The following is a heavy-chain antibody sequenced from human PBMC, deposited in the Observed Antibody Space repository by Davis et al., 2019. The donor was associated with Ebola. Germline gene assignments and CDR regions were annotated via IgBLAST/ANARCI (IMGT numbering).Heavy chain of an antibody. CDR2: ISAYNGNT. J-gene: IGHJ1*01. CDR1: GYTFTSYG. V-gene: IGHV1-18*01. D-gene: IGHD1-7*01. CDR3: ARKEPGLEYNWNYAGYFQH. Sequence: ASVKVSCKASGYTFTSYGISWVRQAPGQGLEWMGWISAYNGNTNYAQKLQGRVTMTTDTSTSTAYMELRSLRSDDTAVYYCARKEPGLEYNWNYAGYFQHWGQGTLVTVSS.